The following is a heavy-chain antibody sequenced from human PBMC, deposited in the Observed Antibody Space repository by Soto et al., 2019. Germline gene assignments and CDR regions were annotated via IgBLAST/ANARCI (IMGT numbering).Heavy chain of an antibody. CDR3: VREMFTIFGVVTREDDY. CDR1: GFTFSSYS. V-gene: IGHV3-21*01. Sequence: GGSLRLSCAASGFTFSSYSMNWVRQAPGKGLEWVSSISSSSSYIYYADSVKGRFTISRDKAKNSLYLQMNSLRAEDTAVYYCVREMFTIFGVVTREDDYWGQGTLVTVSS. CDR2: ISSSSSYI. D-gene: IGHD3-3*01. J-gene: IGHJ4*02.